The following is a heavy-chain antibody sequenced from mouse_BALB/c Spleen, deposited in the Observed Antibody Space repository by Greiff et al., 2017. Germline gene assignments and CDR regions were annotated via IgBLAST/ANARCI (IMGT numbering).Heavy chain of an antibody. D-gene: IGHD2-4*01. CDR3: ERSAYYYDLTGAMDY. CDR1: GYTFTSYT. Sequence: QVQLQQSAAELARPGASVKMSCTASGYTFTSYTMHWVKQRPGQGLEWIGYINPSSGYTEYDQKFKDKTTLTADKSSSTAYMQLSSLTSEDSAVYYGERSAYYYDLTGAMDYWGQGTSVTVSS. J-gene: IGHJ4*01. CDR2: INPSSGYT. V-gene: IGHV1-4*02.